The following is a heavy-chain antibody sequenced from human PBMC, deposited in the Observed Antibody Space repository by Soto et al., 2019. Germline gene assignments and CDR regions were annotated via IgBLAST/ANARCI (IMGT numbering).Heavy chain of an antibody. CDR3: ARAMVRGRKYYYYYGMDV. Sequence: SETLSLTCAVYGGSFSGYYWSWIRQPPGKGLEWIGEINHSGSTNYHPSLKSRVTISVDTSKNQFSLKLSSVTAADTAVYYCARAMVRGRKYYYYYGMDVWGQGTTVS. D-gene: IGHD3-10*01. V-gene: IGHV4-34*01. CDR2: INHSGST. CDR1: GGSFSGYY. J-gene: IGHJ6*02.